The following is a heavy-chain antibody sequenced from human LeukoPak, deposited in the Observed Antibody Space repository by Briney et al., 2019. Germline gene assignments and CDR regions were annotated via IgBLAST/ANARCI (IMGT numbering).Heavy chain of an antibody. CDR3: AREKYYYGSGSYPFDY. CDR1: GYTLTSYY. V-gene: IGHV1-46*01. CDR2: INPSGGST. D-gene: IGHD3-10*01. Sequence: GASVKVSCKASGYTLTSYYMHWARQAPGQGLEWMGIINPSGGSTSYAQKFQGRVTMTRDTSTSTAYMELRSLRSDDTAVYYCAREKYYYGSGSYPFDYWGQGTLVTVSS. J-gene: IGHJ4*02.